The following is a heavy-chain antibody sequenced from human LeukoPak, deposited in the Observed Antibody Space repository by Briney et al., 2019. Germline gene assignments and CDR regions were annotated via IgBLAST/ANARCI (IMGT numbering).Heavy chain of an antibody. CDR3: ARDRGYCSGGSCYVDWFDP. D-gene: IGHD2-15*01. Sequence: ASVKVSRKASGYTFTGYYMHWVRQAPGQGLEWMGWINPNSGGTNYAQKFQGRVTMTRDTSISTAYMELSRLRSDDTAVYYCARDRGYCSGGSCYVDWFDPWGQGTLVTVSS. CDR2: INPNSGGT. V-gene: IGHV1-2*02. J-gene: IGHJ5*02. CDR1: GYTFTGYY.